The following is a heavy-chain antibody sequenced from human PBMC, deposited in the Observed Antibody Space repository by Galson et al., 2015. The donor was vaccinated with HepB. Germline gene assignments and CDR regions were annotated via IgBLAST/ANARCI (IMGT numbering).Heavy chain of an antibody. J-gene: IGHJ6*02. D-gene: IGHD5-12*01. V-gene: IGHV3-49*04. CDR3: TRDPRSSGSYWHYYYGMDV. CDR2: IGSKAYGGTT. Sequence: SLRLSCAASGFTFGDYAMSWVRQAPGKGLEWVGFIGSKAYGGTTEYAASVKGRFTISRDDSKSIAYLQMNSLKTEDTAVYYCTRDPRSSGSYWHYYYGMDVWGQGTTVTVSS. CDR1: GFTFGDYA.